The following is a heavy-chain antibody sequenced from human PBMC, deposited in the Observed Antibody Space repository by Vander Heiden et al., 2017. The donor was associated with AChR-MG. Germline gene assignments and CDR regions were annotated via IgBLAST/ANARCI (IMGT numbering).Heavy chain of an antibody. D-gene: IGHD3-3*01. J-gene: IGHJ4*02. CDR1: GGLLSGGGYY. Sequence: QLQLQESGPGLVKTSQTLSLTCTVSGGLLSGGGYYWGWIRQHPGKGLEWIGYIYYSGSTYYNPSLKSRVTISVDTSKNQFSLKLSSVTAADTAVYYCASPINYDFWSGYYYWGQGTLVTVSS. V-gene: IGHV4-31*03. CDR2: IYYSGST. CDR3: ASPINYDFWSGYYY.